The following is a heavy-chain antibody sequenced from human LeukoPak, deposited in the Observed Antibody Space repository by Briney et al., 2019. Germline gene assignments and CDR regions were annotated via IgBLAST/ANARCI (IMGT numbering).Heavy chain of an antibody. CDR2: ISAYNGNT. Sequence: GASVKVSCKASGYTFTSYGISWVRQAPGQGLEWMGWISAYNGNTNYAQKLQGRVTMTTDTSTSTAYMELRSLRSDDTAVYYCARDRYYYDSSGSRIVAPWGQGTLVTVSS. V-gene: IGHV1-18*01. CDR3: ARDRYYYDSSGSRIVAP. CDR1: GYTFTSYG. D-gene: IGHD3-22*01. J-gene: IGHJ5*02.